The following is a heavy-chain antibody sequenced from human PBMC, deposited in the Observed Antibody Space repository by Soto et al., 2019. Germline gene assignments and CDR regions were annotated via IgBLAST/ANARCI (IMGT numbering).Heavy chain of an antibody. J-gene: IGHJ6*02. CDR3: ASPVRYSYGYYFYGMDV. V-gene: IGHV3-74*01. Sequence: EVQLVESGGGLVQPGGSLRLSCAASGFTFSNFWMHWVRQAPGKGLVWVSRINSDGSSTNYADSVKGRFTISRDNAKNTLYLQMNSLRAEDTSVYYCASPVRYSYGYYFYGMDVWGQGNTVTVSS. CDR2: INSDGSST. D-gene: IGHD5-18*01. CDR1: GFTFSNFW.